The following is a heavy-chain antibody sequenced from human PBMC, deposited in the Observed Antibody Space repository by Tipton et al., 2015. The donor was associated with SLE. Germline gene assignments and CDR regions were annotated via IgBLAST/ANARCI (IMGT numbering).Heavy chain of an antibody. J-gene: IGHJ3*02. CDR2: ISSSSSYI. CDR1: GFTFSSYA. D-gene: IGHD4-17*01. V-gene: IGHV3-21*01. CDR3: ARDKGDFGDQGAFDI. Sequence: SLRLSCAASGFTFSSYAMSWVRQAPGKGLEWVSSISSSSSYIYYADSVKGRFTISRDNSKNTLYLQMNSLRAEDTAVYYCARDKGDFGDQGAFDIWGQGTMVTVSS.